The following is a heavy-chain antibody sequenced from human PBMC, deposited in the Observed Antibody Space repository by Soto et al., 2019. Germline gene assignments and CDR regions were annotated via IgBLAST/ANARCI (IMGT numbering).Heavy chain of an antibody. V-gene: IGHV3-21*01. D-gene: IGHD6-6*01. CDR1: GFTFSSYS. CDR3: ARNESSNIYGMDV. CDR2: ISSSSFSI. Sequence: PGGSLRLSCAASGFTFSSYSMNWVRQAPGKGLEWVSSISSSSFSINYAASVKGRFSISRDNAQNSLHLQMNNLRAEDTAVYYCARNESSNIYGMDVWGQGTTVTVSS. J-gene: IGHJ6*02.